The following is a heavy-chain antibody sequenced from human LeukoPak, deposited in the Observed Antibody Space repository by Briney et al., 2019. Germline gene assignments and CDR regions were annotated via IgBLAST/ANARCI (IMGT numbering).Heavy chain of an antibody. J-gene: IGHJ3*02. CDR3: ARWDYTAFDI. Sequence: SETLSLTCTVSGGSISSYYWSWIRQPPGKGLEWIGYIYYSGSTNYNPSLKSRVTISVDTSKNQFSLELSSVTAADTAVYYCARWDYTAFDIWGQGTMVTVSS. CDR1: GGSISSYY. CDR2: IYYSGST. D-gene: IGHD3-3*01. V-gene: IGHV4-59*01.